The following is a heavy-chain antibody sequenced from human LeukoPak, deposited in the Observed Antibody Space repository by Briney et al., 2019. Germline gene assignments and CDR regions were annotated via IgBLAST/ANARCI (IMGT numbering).Heavy chain of an antibody. CDR1: GGTFSSYA. J-gene: IGHJ5*02. D-gene: IGHD1-26*01. V-gene: IGHV1-69*13. CDR3: ARDRGGSFGNWFDP. Sequence: ASVKVSCKASGGTFSSYAISWVRQAPGQGLEWMGGIILIFGTANYAQKFQGRVTITADESTSTAYMELSSLRSEDTAVYYCARDRGGSFGNWFDPWGQGTLVTVSS. CDR2: IILIFGTA.